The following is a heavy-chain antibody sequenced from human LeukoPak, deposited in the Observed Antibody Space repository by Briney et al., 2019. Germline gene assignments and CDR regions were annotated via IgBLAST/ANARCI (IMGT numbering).Heavy chain of an antibody. Sequence: PSETLSLTCTVSGGSISSYYWSWIRQPPGKGLEWIGYIYYSGSTNYNPSLKSRVTISVDTSKNQFSLKLSSVTAADTAVYYCARDYEYSYGLGYYYGMDVWGQGTTVTVSS. D-gene: IGHD5-18*01. CDR2: IYYSGST. CDR3: ARDYEYSYGLGYYYGMDV. J-gene: IGHJ6*02. CDR1: GGSISSYY. V-gene: IGHV4-59*12.